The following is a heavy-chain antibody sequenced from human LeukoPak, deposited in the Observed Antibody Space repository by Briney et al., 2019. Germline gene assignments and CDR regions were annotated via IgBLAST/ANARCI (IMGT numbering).Heavy chain of an antibody. Sequence: GESLKISCKGSGYSFTSYWIGWVRQMPGKGLEWMGIIHPGDSDTRYSPSFQGQVTISADKSISTAYLQRSSLKASDTAMYYCATTRTVGATGFDYWGQGTLVTVSS. J-gene: IGHJ4*02. CDR3: ATTRTVGATGFDY. CDR2: IHPGDSDT. V-gene: IGHV5-51*01. D-gene: IGHD1-26*01. CDR1: GYSFTSYW.